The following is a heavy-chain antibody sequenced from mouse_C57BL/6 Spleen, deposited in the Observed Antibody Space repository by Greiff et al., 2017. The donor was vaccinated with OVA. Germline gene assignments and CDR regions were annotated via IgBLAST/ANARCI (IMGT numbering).Heavy chain of an antibody. CDR2: IDPETGGT. J-gene: IGHJ2*01. Sequence: QVQLQQSGAELVRPGASVTLSCKASGYTFTDYEMHWVKQTPVHGLEWIGAIDPETGGTAYNQKFKGKAILTADKSSSTAYMELRSLTSEDSAVYYCTRNWAYYFDYWGQGTTLTVSS. V-gene: IGHV1-15*01. D-gene: IGHD4-1*01. CDR3: TRNWAYYFDY. CDR1: GYTFTDYE.